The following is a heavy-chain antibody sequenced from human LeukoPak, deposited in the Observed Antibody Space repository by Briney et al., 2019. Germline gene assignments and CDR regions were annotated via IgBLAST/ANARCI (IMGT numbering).Heavy chain of an antibody. CDR2: IYYSGST. D-gene: IGHD4/OR15-4a*01. Sequence: KASETLSLTCTVSGGSISSHYWSWIRQPPGKGLEWIGYIYYSGSTNYNPSLKSRVTISVDTSKNQFSLKLSSVTAADTAVYYCARDGAAGHFDPWGQGTLVTVSS. CDR3: ARDGAAGHFDP. V-gene: IGHV4-59*11. CDR1: GGSISSHY. J-gene: IGHJ5*02.